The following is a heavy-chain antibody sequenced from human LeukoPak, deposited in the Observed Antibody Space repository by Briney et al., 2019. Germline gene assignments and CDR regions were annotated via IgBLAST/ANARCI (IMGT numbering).Heavy chain of an antibody. CDR1: GGSISSSSYY. Sequence: PSETLSLTCTVSGGSISSSSYYWCWIRQPPGKGLEWIGSIYYSGSTYYNPSLKSRVTISVDTSKNQFSLKLSSVTAADTAVYYCASTGGYSYGYAEYYFDYWGQGTLVTVSS. V-gene: IGHV4-39*01. D-gene: IGHD5-18*01. CDR2: IYYSGST. J-gene: IGHJ4*02. CDR3: ASTGGYSYGYAEYYFDY.